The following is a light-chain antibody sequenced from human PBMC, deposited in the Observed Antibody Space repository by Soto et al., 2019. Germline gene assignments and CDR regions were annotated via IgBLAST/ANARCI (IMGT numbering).Light chain of an antibody. CDR1: QNINNY. CDR2: SAS. V-gene: IGKV1-39*01. J-gene: IGKJ1*01. CDR3: HQRYSTWT. Sequence: DIQMTQSPSSLSASVGDRVTITCRTSQNINNYLNWYQQKPGRAPKLLIYSASRLQDGVPSRFSGSGSGTDFALTITSLQTEDFATYYCHQRYSTWTFGQGTKVDIK.